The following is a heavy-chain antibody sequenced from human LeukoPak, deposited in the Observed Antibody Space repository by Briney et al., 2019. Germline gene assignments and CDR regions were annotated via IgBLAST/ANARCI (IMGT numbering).Heavy chain of an antibody. CDR1: GFIFSDYY. J-gene: IGHJ4*02. Sequence: GGSLRLSCAASGFIFSDYYMSWIRQAPGKGLEWVSAISGSGGSTYYADSVKGRFTISRDNSKNTLYLQMNSLRAEDTAVYYCAKDVYSSSWYHDYWGQGTLVTI. CDR3: AKDVYSSSWYHDY. D-gene: IGHD6-13*01. CDR2: ISGSGGST. V-gene: IGHV3-23*01.